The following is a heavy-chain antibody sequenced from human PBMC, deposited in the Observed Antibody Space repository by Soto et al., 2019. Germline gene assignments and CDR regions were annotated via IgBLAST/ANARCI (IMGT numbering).Heavy chain of an antibody. Sequence: GGSLRLSCAASGFTFSSYGMHWVRQAPGKGLEWVAVISYDGSNKYYADSVKGRFTISRDNSKNTLYLQMNSLRAEDTAVYYCAKGGGLGEASPATDWFDPWGQGTLVTVSS. V-gene: IGHV3-30*18. D-gene: IGHD3-16*01. J-gene: IGHJ5*02. CDR2: ISYDGSNK. CDR3: AKGGGLGEASPATDWFDP. CDR1: GFTFSSYG.